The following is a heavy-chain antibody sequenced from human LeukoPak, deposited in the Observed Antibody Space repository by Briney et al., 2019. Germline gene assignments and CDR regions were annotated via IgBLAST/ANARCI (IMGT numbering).Heavy chain of an antibody. Sequence: GGSLRLSCAASGFTFSSYGMSWVRQAPGKGLEWVSAISGSGGSTYYADSVKGRFTISRDNSKNTLYLQMNSLRAEDTAVYYCAKDMYASESGSYSPDYWGQGTLVTVSS. D-gene: IGHD1-26*01. V-gene: IGHV3-23*01. CDR2: ISGSGGST. CDR3: AKDMYASESGSYSPDY. CDR1: GFTFSSYG. J-gene: IGHJ4*02.